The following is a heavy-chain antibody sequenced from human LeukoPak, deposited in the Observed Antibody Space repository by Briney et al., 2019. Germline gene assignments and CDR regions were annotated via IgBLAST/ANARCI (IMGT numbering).Heavy chain of an antibody. Sequence: GGSPRLSCAASGFTFSSYSMNWVRQAPGKGLEWVSSISSSSSYIYYADSVKGRFTISRDNSKNTLYLQMNSLRAEDTAVYYCAKDLGEVVVAASSRYWGQGTLVTVSS. CDR3: AKDLGEVVVAASSRY. CDR1: GFTFSSYS. CDR2: ISSSSSYI. V-gene: IGHV3-21*04. J-gene: IGHJ4*02. D-gene: IGHD2-15*01.